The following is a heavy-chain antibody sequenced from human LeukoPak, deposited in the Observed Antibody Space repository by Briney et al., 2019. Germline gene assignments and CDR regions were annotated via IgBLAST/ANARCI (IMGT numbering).Heavy chain of an antibody. Sequence: PSQTLSLTCTVSAGSISSSSYCWGWIRQPPGKGLEWIGNIYNSGNTYYTPSLKSRVTISVDTSRNQFSLKVSSVTAADTAVYYFARPASGADLNHNDAFDIWGQGTMVTVSS. CDR2: IYNSGNT. J-gene: IGHJ3*02. CDR3: ARPASGADLNHNDAFDI. D-gene: IGHD2-21*01. V-gene: IGHV4-39*01. CDR1: AGSISSSSYC.